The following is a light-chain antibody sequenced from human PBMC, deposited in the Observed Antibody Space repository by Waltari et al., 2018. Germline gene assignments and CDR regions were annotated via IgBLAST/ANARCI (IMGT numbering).Light chain of an antibody. CDR3: AAWDDSLRSPI. Sequence: QSVLAQPPSASGTPGQRVTISCAGSSSNLGRNYVYWYQQFPGRAPKVLIYRNNERPSGVPDRFSGSKAGTSAGLAISGLRSGDEADYYCAAWDDSLRSPIFGGGTKLTVL. CDR1: SSNLGRNY. V-gene: IGLV1-47*01. J-gene: IGLJ2*01. CDR2: RNN.